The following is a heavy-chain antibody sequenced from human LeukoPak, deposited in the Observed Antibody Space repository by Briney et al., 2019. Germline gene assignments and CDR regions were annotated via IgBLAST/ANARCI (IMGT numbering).Heavy chain of an antibody. CDR3: TTGGGGSWGFDY. Sequence: PRGSLRLSCAASGFTFSNAWMSWVRQAPGKGLEWVGRIKSKTDGGTTDYAAPVKGRFTISRDDSKNTLYLQMNSLKTEDTAVYYCTTGGGGSWGFDYWGQGTLVTVSS. D-gene: IGHD2-15*01. V-gene: IGHV3-15*01. J-gene: IGHJ4*02. CDR2: IKSKTDGGTT. CDR1: GFTFSNAW.